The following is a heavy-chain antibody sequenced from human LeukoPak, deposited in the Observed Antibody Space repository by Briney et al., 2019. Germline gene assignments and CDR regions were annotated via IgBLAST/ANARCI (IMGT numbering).Heavy chain of an antibody. D-gene: IGHD1-1*01. V-gene: IGHV3-30*04. CDR1: GFTFSNYA. J-gene: IGHJ4*02. CDR2: ISYDGSNQ. CDR3: ARGANELYDPPLHYFDF. Sequence: GGSLRLSCAASGFTFSNYAMHWVRQTPGKGLEWVAVISYDGSNQDYADFVKGRFTFSRDKSKKTLFLQMNSLRAEDTAIYYCARGANELYDPPLHYFDFWGQGTLVTVSS.